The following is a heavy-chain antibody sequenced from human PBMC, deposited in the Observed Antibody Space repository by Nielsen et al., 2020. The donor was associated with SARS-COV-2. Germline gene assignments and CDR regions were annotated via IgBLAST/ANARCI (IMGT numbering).Heavy chain of an antibody. CDR2: IYHSGST. D-gene: IGHD3-3*01. Sequence: GSLRLSCAVSGGSISSSNWWSWVRQPPGKGLEWIGEIYHSGSTNYNPSLKSRVTISVDKSKNQFSLKLSSVTAADTAVYYCARTTYDFWSGYAFNYYYYGMDVWGQGTTVTVSS. CDR1: GGSISSSNW. CDR3: ARTTYDFWSGYAFNYYYYGMDV. V-gene: IGHV4-4*02. J-gene: IGHJ6*02.